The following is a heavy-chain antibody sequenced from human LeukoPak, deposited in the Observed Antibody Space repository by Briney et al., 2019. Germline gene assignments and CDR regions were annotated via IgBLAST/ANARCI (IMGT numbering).Heavy chain of an antibody. V-gene: IGHV5-51*01. Sequence: GESLKISCKGSGYSFTSYWIGWVRQMPRKGLEWMGIIYPGDSDTRYSPSFQGQVTLSADKSISPAYLQWSSLKASDTAMYYCARRRPGIAVAGTYYYYYMDVWGKGTTVTVSS. CDR3: ARRRPGIAVAGTYYYYYMDV. CDR2: IYPGDSDT. D-gene: IGHD6-19*01. CDR1: GYSFTSYW. J-gene: IGHJ6*03.